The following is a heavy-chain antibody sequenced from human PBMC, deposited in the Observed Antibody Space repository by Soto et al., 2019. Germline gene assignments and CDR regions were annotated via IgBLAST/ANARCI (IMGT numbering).Heavy chain of an antibody. V-gene: IGHV3-30-3*01. CDR2: ISYDGSNK. CDR1: GFTFSSYA. J-gene: IGHJ3*02. Sequence: QVQLVESGGGVVQPGRSLRLSCAASGFTFSSYAMHWVRQAPGKGLEWVAVISYDGSNKYYADSVKGRFTISRDNSKNTLYLQMNSLRTEETAVYYCARAYYYDSSGYSDAFDIWGQGTMVTVSS. D-gene: IGHD3-22*01. CDR3: ARAYYYDSSGYSDAFDI.